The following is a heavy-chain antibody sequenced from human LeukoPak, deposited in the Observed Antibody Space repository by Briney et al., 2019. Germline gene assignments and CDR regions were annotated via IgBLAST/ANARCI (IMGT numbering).Heavy chain of an antibody. CDR1: GGTFSSYA. CDR2: IIPIFGTA. J-gene: IGHJ4*02. D-gene: IGHD3-9*01. Sequence: ASVKVSCKASGGTFSSYAISWVRQAPGQGLEWMGGIIPIFGTANYAQKFQGRVTITADESTSTAYMELSSLRSEDTAVYYCARGLDYDILTGYYKNYFDYWGQGTPVTVSS. V-gene: IGHV1-69*13. CDR3: ARGLDYDILTGYYKNYFDY.